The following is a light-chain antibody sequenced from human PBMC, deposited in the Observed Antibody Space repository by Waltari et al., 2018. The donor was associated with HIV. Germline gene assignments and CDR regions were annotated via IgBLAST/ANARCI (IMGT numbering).Light chain of an antibody. CDR2: GAS. Sequence: AIRMTQSPSSFSASRGDRVTITCRASQSINSYLAWYQQKPGRAPKLLIYGASTLQSGVPSRFGGSGSGTDFTLTINSLQSEDFATYYCQQYYSYPSITFGQGTRVEIK. CDR1: QSINSY. V-gene: IGKV1-8*01. CDR3: QQYYSYPSIT. J-gene: IGKJ5*01.